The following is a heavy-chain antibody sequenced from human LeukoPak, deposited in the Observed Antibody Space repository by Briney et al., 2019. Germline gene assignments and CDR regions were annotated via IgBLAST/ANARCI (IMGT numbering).Heavy chain of an antibody. D-gene: IGHD3-10*01. CDR3: AKNYGSGSYAYYYYMDV. J-gene: IGHJ6*03. Sequence: PGRSLRLSCAASGFTFSSYGMHWVRQAPGKGLEWVAVISYDGSNKYYADSVKGRFTISRDNSKNTLYLQMNSLRAEDTAVYYCAKNYGSGSYAYYYYMDVWGKGTTVTISS. CDR2: ISYDGSNK. CDR1: GFTFSSYG. V-gene: IGHV3-30*18.